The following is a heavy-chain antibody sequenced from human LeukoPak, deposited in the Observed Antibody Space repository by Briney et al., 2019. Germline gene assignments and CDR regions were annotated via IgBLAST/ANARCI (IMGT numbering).Heavy chain of an antibody. CDR3: ARDYGSGCYYNFHDAFDI. CDR1: GGSISSYY. D-gene: IGHD3-10*01. V-gene: IGHV4-59*01. CDR2: IYYSGST. J-gene: IGHJ3*02. Sequence: SGTLSLTCTVSGGSISSYYWSWTRQPPGKGLAWIGYIYYSGSTNYNPSLMSRVTIAVDTCEHQFSLKLSSVTAAHTAVYYCARDYGSGCYYNFHDAFDIWGQGTMVTVSS.